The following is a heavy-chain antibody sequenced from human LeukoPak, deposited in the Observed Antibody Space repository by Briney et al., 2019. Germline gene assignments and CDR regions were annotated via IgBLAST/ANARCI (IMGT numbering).Heavy chain of an antibody. J-gene: IGHJ3*01. CDR3: ARASQDYCGSGSYYRGGDAFDF. CDR1: AGTFSNYA. D-gene: IGHD3-10*01. Sequence: ASVKVSCRASAGTFSNYAISWLRQAPGQGLEWMGRIIPILGIANYAQKFQGRVTITADKSTSTAYMELSSLRSEDTAVYYCARASQDYCGSGSYYRGGDAFDFWGQGTMVTVSS. CDR2: IIPILGIA. V-gene: IGHV1-69*04.